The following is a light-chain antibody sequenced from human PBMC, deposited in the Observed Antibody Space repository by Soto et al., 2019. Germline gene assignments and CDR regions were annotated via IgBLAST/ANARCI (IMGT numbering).Light chain of an antibody. Sequence: QSVLTQPPSASGSPGQSVTISCTGTSNDVGDYNYVSWYQQHPGKAPKLMIYEVSKRPSGVPGRFSGSKSGNTASLTVSGLQAEDEADYCCSSYAGSSTLYVFGTGTKLTVL. CDR2: EVS. CDR1: SNDVGDYNY. J-gene: IGLJ1*01. V-gene: IGLV2-8*01. CDR3: SSYAGSSTLYV.